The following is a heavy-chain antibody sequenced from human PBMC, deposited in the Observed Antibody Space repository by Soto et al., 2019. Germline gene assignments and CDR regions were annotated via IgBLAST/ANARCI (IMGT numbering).Heavy chain of an antibody. D-gene: IGHD2-15*01. V-gene: IGHV3-23*01. CDR2: ISGSGGRI. J-gene: IGHJ4*02. CDR3: AKDRCSGGSCDSWDS. Sequence: VQVLESGGGLVQPGGSLRLSCTASGFTFNRYAMSWVRQAPGKGLEWVLVISGSGGRIYYAESVKGRFTISRDNSKNMLYLQRNSLRVEDTAMYHCAKDRCSGGSCDSWDSWGQGTPVTVSS. CDR1: GFTFNRYA.